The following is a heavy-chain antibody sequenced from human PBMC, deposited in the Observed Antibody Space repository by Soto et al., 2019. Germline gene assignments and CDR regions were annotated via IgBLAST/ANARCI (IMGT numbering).Heavy chain of an antibody. CDR1: GYTLTSYA. D-gene: IGHD6-19*01. J-gene: IGHJ4*02. CDR2: INAGNGNT. Sequence: ASVTVSCKASGYTLTSYAMHWVRQAPGQRLEWMGWINAGNGNTKYSQKFQGRVTITRDTSASTAYMELSSLRSEDTAVYYCAGSRSGWYAPLFDYWGQGTLVTVSS. V-gene: IGHV1-3*01. CDR3: AGSRSGWYAPLFDY.